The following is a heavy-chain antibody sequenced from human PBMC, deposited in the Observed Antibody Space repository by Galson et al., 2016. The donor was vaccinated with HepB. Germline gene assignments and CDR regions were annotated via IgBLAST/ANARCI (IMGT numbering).Heavy chain of an antibody. J-gene: IGHJ4*02. Sequence: SVKVSCKASGGTFSRYPISWVRQAPGQGLEWMGGIIPMFGTAKYAQKFQGRVTITADESTSTDYMDLTSLRSEDTAVYYCARGGFDNWDEADPFDYWGQGTLVTVSP. CDR2: IIPMFGTA. CDR1: GGTFSRYP. CDR3: ARGGFDNWDEADPFDY. D-gene: IGHD1-20*01. V-gene: IGHV1-69*13.